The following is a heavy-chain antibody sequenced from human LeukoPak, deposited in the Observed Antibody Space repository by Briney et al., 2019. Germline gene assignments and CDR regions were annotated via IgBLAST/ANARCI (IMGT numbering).Heavy chain of an antibody. Sequence: SQTLSLTCTVSGGSISSGDYYWSWIRQPPGKGLEWIGYIYYSGSTYYNPSLKGRVTISVDTSKNQFSLKLSSVTAADTAVYYCARAPFYDSSGYYSDYWGQGTLVTVSS. CDR3: ARAPFYDSSGYYSDY. CDR2: IYYSGST. J-gene: IGHJ4*02. D-gene: IGHD3-22*01. V-gene: IGHV4-30-4*01. CDR1: GGSISSGDYY.